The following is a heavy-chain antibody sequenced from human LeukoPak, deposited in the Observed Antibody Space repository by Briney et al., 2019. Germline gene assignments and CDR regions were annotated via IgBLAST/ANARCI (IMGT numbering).Heavy chain of an antibody. CDR2: INPNSGGT. D-gene: IGHD3-3*01. Sequence: ASVKVSCKASGYTFTGYYMHWVRQAPGQGLEWMGWINPNSGGTNYAQKFQGRVTMTRDTSISTAYMELSRLRSDDTAVYYCARDPPTEEITIFGGAYYYYGMDVWGQGTTVTVPS. J-gene: IGHJ6*02. V-gene: IGHV1-2*02. CDR1: GYTFTGYY. CDR3: ARDPPTEEITIFGGAYYYYGMDV.